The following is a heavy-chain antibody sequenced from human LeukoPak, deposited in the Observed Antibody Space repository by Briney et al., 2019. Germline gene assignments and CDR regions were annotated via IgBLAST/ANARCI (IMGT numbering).Heavy chain of an antibody. CDR1: GGSISSSSYY. V-gene: IGHV4-39*01. D-gene: IGHD2-2*02. CDR3: ARPIPGYYYYYMDV. Sequence: SETLSLTCTVAGGSISSSSYYWGWIRQPPGKGLEWIGSIYYSGSTYYNPSLKSRVTISVDTSKNQFSLKLSSVTAADTAVYYCARPIPGYYYYYMDVWGKGTTVTVSS. J-gene: IGHJ6*03. CDR2: IYYSGST.